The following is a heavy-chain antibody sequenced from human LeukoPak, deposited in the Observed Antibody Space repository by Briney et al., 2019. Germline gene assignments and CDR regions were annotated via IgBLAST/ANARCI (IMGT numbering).Heavy chain of an antibody. CDR3: ARVATTPRYFDL. CDR1: GASINSIKW. CDR2: IHQSGST. J-gene: IGHJ2*01. V-gene: IGHV4-4*02. D-gene: IGHD1-14*01. Sequence: SETLSLTCSVSGASINSIKWWSWVRQSPEKSLEWIGEIHQSGSTNYNPSLKSRVTLSLDTSKNQLSLMLSSVTAADTAVYHCARVATTPRYFDLWGRGTLVTVSS.